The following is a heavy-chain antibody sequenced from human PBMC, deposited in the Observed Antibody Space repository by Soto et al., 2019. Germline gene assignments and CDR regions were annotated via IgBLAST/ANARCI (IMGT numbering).Heavy chain of an antibody. Sequence: PSETLSLICAVSGNSISSGYYWGWIRQPPGKGLDWIGSVYHSGTTYYNPSLKSRVTISVDTSKNQFSLKLSSVTAADTAVYYCARVSGSYLQFDYWGQGTLVTVSS. CDR1: GNSISSGYY. CDR3: ARVSGSYLQFDY. J-gene: IGHJ4*02. V-gene: IGHV4-38-2*01. CDR2: VYHSGTT. D-gene: IGHD1-26*01.